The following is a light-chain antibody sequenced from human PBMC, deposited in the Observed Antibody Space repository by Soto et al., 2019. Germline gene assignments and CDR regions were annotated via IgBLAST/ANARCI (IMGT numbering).Light chain of an antibody. J-gene: IGKJ1*01. CDR1: QRIDNW. CDR2: AAS. V-gene: IGKV1-5*01. Sequence: DIQMTQSPSTLSASVGDRVTITCRASQRIDNWLAWYQQKPGKAPKLLIYAASTLETGVPPRFSCTGSGTEFTLTIKSLQTDDFATYYCQQVSSYSTFGQGTKVEIK. CDR3: QQVSSYST.